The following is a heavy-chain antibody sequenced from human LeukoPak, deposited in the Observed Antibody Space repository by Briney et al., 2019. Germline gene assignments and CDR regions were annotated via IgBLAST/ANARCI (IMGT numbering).Heavy chain of an antibody. CDR2: ISAYNGNT. D-gene: IGHD6-6*01. V-gene: IGHV1-18*01. J-gene: IGHJ4*02. CDR3: ARVPYSSSPRIDY. CDR1: GYTFTSYG. Sequence: ASVKVSCKASGYTFTSYGISWVRQAPGQGLEWMGWISAYNGNTNYAQKFQGRVTMTRDTSISTAYMELSRLRSDDTAVYYCARVPYSSSPRIDYWGQGTLVTVSS.